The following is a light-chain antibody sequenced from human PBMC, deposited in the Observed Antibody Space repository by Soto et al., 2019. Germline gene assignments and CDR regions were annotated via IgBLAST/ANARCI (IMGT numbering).Light chain of an antibody. J-gene: IGKJ5*01. CDR3: MQGTHWPIN. CDR2: KVS. CDR1: QSLVHSDGIAY. Sequence: DVVMTQSPLSLPVTLGQPASISCRSNQSLVHSDGIAYFSWFQQRPGRSPGHLIYKVSKRDSEVLATFSGSGPDTDCARKISSLEAEDVGVYYCMQGTHWPINFGQGTRLEIK. V-gene: IGKV2-30*02.